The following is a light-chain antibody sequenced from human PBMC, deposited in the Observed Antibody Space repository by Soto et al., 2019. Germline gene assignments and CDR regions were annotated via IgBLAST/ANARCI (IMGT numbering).Light chain of an antibody. V-gene: IGLV2-23*01. CDR2: EGS. CDR3: CSYAGSSTLEV. CDR1: SSDVGSYNL. J-gene: IGLJ2*01. Sequence: QPVLTQPASVSGSPGQSITISCTGTSSDVGSYNLVSWYQQHPGKAPKLMIYEGSKRPSGVSNRFSGSKSGNTASLTISGLQAEDEADYYCCSYAGSSTLEVFGGGTKVTVL.